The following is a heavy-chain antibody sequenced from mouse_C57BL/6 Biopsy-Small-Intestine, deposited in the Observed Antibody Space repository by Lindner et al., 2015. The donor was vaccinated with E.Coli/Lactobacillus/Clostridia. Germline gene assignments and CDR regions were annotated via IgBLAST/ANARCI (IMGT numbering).Heavy chain of an antibody. CDR1: GYTFTDYN. D-gene: IGHD2-2*01. CDR3: AGYGYDFDY. J-gene: IGHJ2*01. CDR2: INPNNGGT. Sequence: VQLQESGPELVKPGSSVKMSCKASGYTFTDYNMHWMKQSHGKGLEWIGYINPNNGGTTYNPEFKGKATLTVNKSSSTAYMELRSLTSEDSAVYYCAGYGYDFDYWGQGTTLTVSS. V-gene: IGHV1-22*01.